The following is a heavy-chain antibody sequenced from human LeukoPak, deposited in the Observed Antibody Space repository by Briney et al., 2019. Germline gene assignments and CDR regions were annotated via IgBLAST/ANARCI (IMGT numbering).Heavy chain of an antibody. CDR2: ISSSSSYI. V-gene: IGHV3-21*01. CDR3: ARDRYYASTGILGNWFDP. CDR1: GFTFSSYS. Sequence: PGGSLRLSCAASGFTFSSYSTNWVRQAPGKGLEWVSSISSSSSYIYYADSVKGRFTISRDNAKNSLYLQMNSLRAEDTAVYYCARDRYYASTGILGNWFDPWGQGTLVTVSS. J-gene: IGHJ5*02. D-gene: IGHD3-22*01.